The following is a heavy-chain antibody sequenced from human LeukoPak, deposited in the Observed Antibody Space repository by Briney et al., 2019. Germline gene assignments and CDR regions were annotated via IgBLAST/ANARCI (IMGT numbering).Heavy chain of an antibody. CDR2: IYYRGST. Sequence: SETLSLTCTVSGGSISTYYWSWIRQPPGKGLQWIGYIYYRGSTNYNPSLKSRVTISVDTSKNQFSLQQSSVTAADTAVYYCARGGYTTGGYWYLDLWGRGTLVTVSS. V-gene: IGHV4-59*01. CDR1: GGSISTYY. CDR3: ARGGYTTGGYWYLDL. J-gene: IGHJ2*01. D-gene: IGHD4-17*01.